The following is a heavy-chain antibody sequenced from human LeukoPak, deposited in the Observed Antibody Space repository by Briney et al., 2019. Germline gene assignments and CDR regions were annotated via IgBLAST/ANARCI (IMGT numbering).Heavy chain of an antibody. D-gene: IGHD4-11*01. V-gene: IGHV3-23*01. J-gene: IGHJ4*02. CDR2: ISGSGGST. CDR3: ARGGGVTTRWYLFDY. Sequence: GGSLRLSCAASGFTFSSYAMSWVRQAPGKGLEWVSAISGSGGSTYYADSVKGRFTISRDNSKNTLYLQMNSLRAEDAAVCYCARGGGVTTRWYLFDYWGQGTLVTVSS. CDR1: GFTFSSYA.